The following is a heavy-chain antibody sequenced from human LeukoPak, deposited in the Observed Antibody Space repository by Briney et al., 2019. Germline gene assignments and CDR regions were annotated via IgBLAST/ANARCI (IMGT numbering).Heavy chain of an antibody. D-gene: IGHD1-1*01. V-gene: IGHV4-39*01. CDR1: GGSISSSSYY. Sequence: KPSETLSLTCTVSGGSISSSSYYWGWIREPPGKGLEWIGSIYYSGSTYYNPSLKSRVTISVDTSKNQFSLKPSSVTAADTAVYYCARHNNQDNNYFDYWGQGILVTVSS. J-gene: IGHJ4*02. CDR3: ARHNNQDNNYFDY. CDR2: IYYSGST.